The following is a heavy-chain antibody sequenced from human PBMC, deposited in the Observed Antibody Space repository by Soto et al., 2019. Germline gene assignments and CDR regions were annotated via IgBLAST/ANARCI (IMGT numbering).Heavy chain of an antibody. CDR2: INHSGST. CDR3: ARLCSGGSCPADRCP. Sequence: KTSGTLSLTCAVYGGSFSGYYWSWIRQPPGKGLEWIGEINHSGSTNYNPSLKSRVTISVDTSKNQFSLKLSSVTAADTAVYYCARLCSGGSCPADRCPWGQGTLVTVSS. CDR1: GGSFSGYY. V-gene: IGHV4-34*01. J-gene: IGHJ5*02. D-gene: IGHD2-15*01.